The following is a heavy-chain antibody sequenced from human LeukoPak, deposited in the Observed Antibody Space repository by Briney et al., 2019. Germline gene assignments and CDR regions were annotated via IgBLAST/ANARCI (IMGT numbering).Heavy chain of an antibody. CDR3: MPLQSIILVQGLHVAY. CDR2: ISGNGGRT. D-gene: IGHD3-10*01. CDR1: GFTFMSST. Sequence: GGSLRLSCSASGFTFMSSTMHWDRQAPGKGLEYVSAISGNGGRTYYADSVKGRFTISRDNSNNMVYLQMSSLRAEDTAVYCCMPLQSIILVQGLHVAYWGQGTRVTVSS. V-gene: IGHV3-64D*06. J-gene: IGHJ4*02.